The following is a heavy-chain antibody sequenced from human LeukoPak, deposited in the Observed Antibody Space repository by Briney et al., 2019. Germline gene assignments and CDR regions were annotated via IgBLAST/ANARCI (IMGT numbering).Heavy chain of an antibody. Sequence: SGTLSLTCAVSGGSISSSDWWTWVRQPPGKGLEWIGEIHYSGSTNYNSSLKSRVTISQDKSKNQFSLKLTSVTAADTAVYYCARVRGWGQGTLVTVSS. D-gene: IGHD3-10*01. CDR1: GGSISSSDW. CDR3: ARVRG. CDR2: IHYSGST. V-gene: IGHV4-4*02. J-gene: IGHJ4*02.